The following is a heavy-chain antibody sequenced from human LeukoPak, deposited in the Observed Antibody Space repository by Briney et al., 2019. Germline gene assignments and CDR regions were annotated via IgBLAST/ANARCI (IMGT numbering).Heavy chain of an antibody. Sequence: SETLSLTCTVSGGSINIRNYYWAWIRQPPGRQLEWIGSVYSSGSLYYDPSLKSRVTILVDTSKNQFSLKLNSVTAADTAVYYCARDRRQRDYFDFWGQGARVSVSS. CDR1: GGSINIRNYY. CDR2: VYSSGSL. CDR3: ARDRRQRDYFDF. J-gene: IGHJ4*02. D-gene: IGHD1-1*01. V-gene: IGHV4-39*07.